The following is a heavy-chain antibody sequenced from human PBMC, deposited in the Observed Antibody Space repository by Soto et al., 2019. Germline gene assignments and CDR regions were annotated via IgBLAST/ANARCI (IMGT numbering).Heavy chain of an antibody. CDR1: GGTFSSYA. J-gene: IGHJ4*02. V-gene: IGHV1-69*06. CDR3: ASPYYYDSSGPLFPFDY. CDR2: IIPIFGTA. D-gene: IGHD3-22*01. Sequence: SVKVSCKASGGTFSSYAISWVRQAPGQGLEWMGGIIPIFGTANYAQKFQGRVTITADKSTSTAYMELSSLRSEDTAVYYCASPYYYDSSGPLFPFDYWGQGTLVTVSS.